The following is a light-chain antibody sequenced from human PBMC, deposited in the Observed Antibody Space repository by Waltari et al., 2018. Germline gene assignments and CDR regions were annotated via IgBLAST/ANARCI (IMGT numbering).Light chain of an antibody. V-gene: IGKV6-21*01. J-gene: IGKJ1*01. Sequence: EIVLTQSPDFQSVAPKEKLTITCRASQSIGSTVHWYQQKPDQSPKRLIKFASQTFSGVPSRFSGSGSGTDFTLTINSLEAEDAATYYCHQSSTLPWTFGQGTKVEIK. CDR1: QSIGST. CDR3: HQSSTLPWT. CDR2: FAS.